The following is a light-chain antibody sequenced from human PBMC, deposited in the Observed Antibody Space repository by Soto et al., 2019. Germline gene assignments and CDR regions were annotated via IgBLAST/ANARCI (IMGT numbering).Light chain of an antibody. CDR2: DVN. CDR3: TSWTTSTTMI. V-gene: IGLV2-14*03. CDR1: CSDIGAYNF. J-gene: IGLJ2*01. Sequence: QSDLTQPASVSGSPGQSITISCTGTCSDIGAYNFVSWYQQHPGKAPKLMLYDVNIRPSGVSNRFSGSKSGNTASLTISGLQAEDEADYYCTSWTTSTTMIFGGGTKVTVL.